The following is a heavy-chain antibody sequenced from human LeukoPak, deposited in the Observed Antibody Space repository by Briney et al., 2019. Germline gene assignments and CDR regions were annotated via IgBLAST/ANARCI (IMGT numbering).Heavy chain of an antibody. V-gene: IGHV3-23*01. D-gene: IGHD6-19*01. Sequence: AISGSGNSKYYADSVKGRFTISRDNSKNTLYLQMNSLSAEDTAVYYCAKDPGTAVADEAPSYYFDYWGQGTLVTVSS. CDR3: AKDPGTAVADEAPSYYFDY. CDR2: ISGSGNSK. J-gene: IGHJ4*02.